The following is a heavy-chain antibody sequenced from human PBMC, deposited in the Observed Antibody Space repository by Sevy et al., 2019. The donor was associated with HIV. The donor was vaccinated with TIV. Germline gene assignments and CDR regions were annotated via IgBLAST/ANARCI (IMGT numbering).Heavy chain of an antibody. CDR3: ATEAMIGGCFDY. D-gene: IGHD3-22*01. J-gene: IGHJ4*02. CDR2: FDPEDGET. CDR1: GYTLTELS. Sequence: ASVKVSCKVSGYTLTELSMHWVRQAPGKGLEWMGGFDPEDGETIYAQKFQGRVTMTEDTSTDTAYMERSSLRSADTAVCYCATEAMIGGCFDYWGQGTLVTVSS. V-gene: IGHV1-24*01.